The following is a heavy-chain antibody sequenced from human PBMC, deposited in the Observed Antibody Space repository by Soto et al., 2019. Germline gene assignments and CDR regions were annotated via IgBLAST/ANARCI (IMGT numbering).Heavy chain of an antibody. D-gene: IGHD2-21*01. Sequence: GGSLRLSCAASGFTFSNAWMSWVRQAPGKGLEWIGRIRANAEGGTADYAAPVKGRFTISRDDSKNTLFLQMNSLKTEDTAVYHCMTKHSISTGGCWGQGTLVTVSS. CDR1: GFTFSNAW. J-gene: IGHJ4*02. CDR3: MTKHSISTGGC. V-gene: IGHV3-15*01. CDR2: IRANAEGGTA.